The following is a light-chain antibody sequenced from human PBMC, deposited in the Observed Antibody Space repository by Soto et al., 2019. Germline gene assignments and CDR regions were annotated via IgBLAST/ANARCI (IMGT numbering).Light chain of an antibody. Sequence: QSALTQPASVSGSPGQSFTISFTGTSSDVGSYNLVSWYQQHPGKAPKLMIYAVSKRLSGVSNRFSGSKSGNTASLTISGLQAEDEAVYYCCSYAGSSTYYVFGTGTKVTVL. J-gene: IGLJ1*01. CDR1: SSDVGSYNL. CDR2: AVS. V-gene: IGLV2-23*02. CDR3: CSYAGSSTYYV.